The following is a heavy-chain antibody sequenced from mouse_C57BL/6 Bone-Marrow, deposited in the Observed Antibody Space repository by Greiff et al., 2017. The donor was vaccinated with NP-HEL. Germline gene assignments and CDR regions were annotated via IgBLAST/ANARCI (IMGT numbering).Heavy chain of an antibody. V-gene: IGHV14-4*01. CDR1: GFNIKDDY. D-gene: IGHD2-2*01. J-gene: IGHJ3*01. Sequence: EVQLQQSGAELLRPGASVKLSCTASGFNIKDDYMHWVKQRPEQGLEWIGWIDPENGDTEYASKFQGKATITADTSSNTAYLQLSSLTSEDTAVYYCTTFWFPGWFAYWGQGTLVTVSA. CDR3: TTFWFPGWFAY. CDR2: IDPENGDT.